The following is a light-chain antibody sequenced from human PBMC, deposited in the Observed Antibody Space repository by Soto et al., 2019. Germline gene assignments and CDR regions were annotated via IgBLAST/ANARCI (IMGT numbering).Light chain of an antibody. V-gene: IGKV1-39*01. CDR2: AAS. CDR3: QQSYSTLLT. J-gene: IGKJ4*01. Sequence: DIQMTQSPSSLSASVGDRFTITCRASQSISSYLNWYQQKPGKAPKLLIYAASSLQSGVPSRFSGSGSGTDFTLTFSSLQPEDFATYYCQQSYSTLLTFGGGTKVDIK. CDR1: QSISSY.